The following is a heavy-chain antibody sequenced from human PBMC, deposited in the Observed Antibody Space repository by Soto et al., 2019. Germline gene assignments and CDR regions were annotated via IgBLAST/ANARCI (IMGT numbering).Heavy chain of an antibody. Sequence: ASVKVSCKASGYTFTNYGISWVRQAPGQGLEWMGWINVYNGNTKYAQKVQGRVTMTTDTSTSTAYMELRSLRSDDTAVYYCARGVGSGSYYNQYNWFDPWGQGTQVTGS. CDR1: GYTFTNYG. CDR3: ARGVGSGSYYNQYNWFDP. J-gene: IGHJ5*02. D-gene: IGHD3-10*01. CDR2: INVYNGNT. V-gene: IGHV1-18*01.